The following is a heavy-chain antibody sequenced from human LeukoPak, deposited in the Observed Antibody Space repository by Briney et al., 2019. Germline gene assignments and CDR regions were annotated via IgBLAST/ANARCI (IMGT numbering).Heavy chain of an antibody. Sequence: SLRLXXAASXFTFSNYDMHWVHQAPGKGLEWVAAISNDGRKKSHADSVKGRFTISRDNSKDTLYVQMNSLRAEDTAVYYCAKGHSSSWYYFGYWGQGTLVTVSS. CDR2: ISNDGRKK. J-gene: IGHJ4*02. CDR1: XFTFSNYD. V-gene: IGHV3-30*18. D-gene: IGHD6-13*01. CDR3: AKGHSSSWYYFGY.